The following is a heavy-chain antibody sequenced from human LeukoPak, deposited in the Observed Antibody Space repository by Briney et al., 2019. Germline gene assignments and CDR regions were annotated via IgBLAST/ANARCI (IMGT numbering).Heavy chain of an antibody. V-gene: IGHV4-39*01. CDR3: ARGGRGSSTNCWFDY. Sequence: SETLSLTCTVSGGSISSSSYYWGWIRQPPGKGLVWIGSIYYSGSTYYNPSLQSRVTISVDTSKNQFSLKLSSVTAADTAVYYCARGGRGSSTNCWFDYWGQGTLVTVSS. CDR2: IYYSGST. J-gene: IGHJ4*02. D-gene: IGHD2-2*01. CDR1: GGSISSSSYY.